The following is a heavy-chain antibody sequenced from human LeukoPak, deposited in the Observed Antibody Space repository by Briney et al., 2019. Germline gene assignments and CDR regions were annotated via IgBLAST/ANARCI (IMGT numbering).Heavy chain of an antibody. CDR2: ISYDGSNK. J-gene: IGHJ6*03. D-gene: IGHD2-2*02. CDR1: GFTFSSYV. V-gene: IGHV3-30-3*01. CDR3: ARSNIVVVPAAIIFHDYYYMDV. Sequence: GGSLRLSCAASGFTFSSYVMHWVRQAPGKGLEWVAVISYDGSNKYCADSVKDRFTISRDNSKNTLYLQMNSLRAEDTAVYYCARSNIVVVPAAIIFHDYYYMDVWGKGTTVTVSS.